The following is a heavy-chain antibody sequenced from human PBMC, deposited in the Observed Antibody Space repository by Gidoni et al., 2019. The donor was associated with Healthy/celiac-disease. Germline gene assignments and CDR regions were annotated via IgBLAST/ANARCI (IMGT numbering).Heavy chain of an antibody. Sequence: EVQLVESGGGLVKPGGSLRLSCEASGFTFSNAWMSWVRQGPGKGLECVGRIKSKTDGSTTDYAAPVKGRFTISRDDSKNTLYLQMNSLKTEDTAVYYCTTDFVPHYYDSSGYYYEDYWGQGTLVTVSS. CDR2: IKSKTDGSTT. CDR3: TTDFVPHYYDSSGYYYEDY. CDR1: GFTFSNAW. D-gene: IGHD3-22*01. V-gene: IGHV3-15*01. J-gene: IGHJ4*02.